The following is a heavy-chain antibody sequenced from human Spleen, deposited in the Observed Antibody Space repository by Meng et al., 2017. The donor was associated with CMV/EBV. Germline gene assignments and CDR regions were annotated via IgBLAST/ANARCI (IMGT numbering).Heavy chain of an antibody. D-gene: IGHD3-3*01. CDR3: ARGLWSGLLIDY. CDR2: INSDGSST. Sequence: GESLKISCAASGFTFSDFGMHWVRQAPGKGLEWVSRINSDGSSTSYADSVKGRFTISRDNAKNTLYLQMNSLRAEDTAVYYCARGLWSGLLIDYWGQGTLVTVSS. CDR1: GFTFSDFG. J-gene: IGHJ4*02. V-gene: IGHV3-74*01.